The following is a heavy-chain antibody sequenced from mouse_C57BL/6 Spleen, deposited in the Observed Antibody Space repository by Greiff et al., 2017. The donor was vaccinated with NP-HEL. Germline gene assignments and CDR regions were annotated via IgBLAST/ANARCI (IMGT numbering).Heavy chain of an antibody. V-gene: IGHV5-12*01. CDR3: ARRGIYDYDENYAMDY. D-gene: IGHD2-4*01. CDR1: GFTFSDYY. Sequence: EVNVVESGGGLVQPGGSLKLSCAASGFTFSDYYMYWVRQTPEKRLEWVAYISNGGGSTYYPDTVKGRFTISRDNAKNTLYLQMSRLKSEDTAMYYCARRGIYDYDENYAMDYWGQGTSVTVSS. CDR2: ISNGGGST. J-gene: IGHJ4*01.